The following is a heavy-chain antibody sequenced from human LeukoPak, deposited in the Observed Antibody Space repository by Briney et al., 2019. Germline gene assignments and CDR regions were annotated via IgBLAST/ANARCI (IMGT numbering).Heavy chain of an antibody. D-gene: IGHD4-17*01. CDR3: ASVTTVTPVWYFDL. CDR2: IIPIFGTA. Sequence: GSSVKVSCKASGGTFSSYAISWVRQAPGQGLEWMGRIIPIFGTANYARKFQGRVTITTEESTSTAYMELSSLRSEDTAVYYCASVTTVTPVWYFDLWGRGTLVTVSS. J-gene: IGHJ2*01. V-gene: IGHV1-69*05. CDR1: GGTFSSYA.